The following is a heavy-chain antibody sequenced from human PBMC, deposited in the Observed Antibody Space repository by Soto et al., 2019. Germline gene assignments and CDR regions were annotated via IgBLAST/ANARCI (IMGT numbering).Heavy chain of an antibody. CDR1: GFTFSSYA. J-gene: IGHJ4*02. Sequence: SLRLSCAASGFTFSSYAMNWVRQAPGKGLEWVSGISGSGGSTYYADSVKGRFTISRDNSNNTLYLQMNSLRADGTAVYYCAKDWSKNNWNYFADWGQGTLVTVSS. CDR3: AKDWSKNNWNYFAD. V-gene: IGHV3-23*01. D-gene: IGHD1-20*01. CDR2: ISGSGGST.